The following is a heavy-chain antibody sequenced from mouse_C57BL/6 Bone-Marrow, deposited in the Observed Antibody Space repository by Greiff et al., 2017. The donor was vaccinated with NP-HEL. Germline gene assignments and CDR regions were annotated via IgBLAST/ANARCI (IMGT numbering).Heavy chain of an antibody. CDR3: ARLYDGLYWYFDV. V-gene: IGHV2-2*01. CDR2: IWSGGST. CDR1: GFSLTSYG. J-gene: IGHJ1*03. Sequence: VQVVESGPGLVQPSQSLSITCTVSGFSLTSYGVHWVRQSPGKGLEWLGVIWSGGSTDYNAAFISRLSISKDNSKSQVFFKMNSLQADDTAIYYCARLYDGLYWYFDVWGTGTTVTVSS. D-gene: IGHD2-3*01.